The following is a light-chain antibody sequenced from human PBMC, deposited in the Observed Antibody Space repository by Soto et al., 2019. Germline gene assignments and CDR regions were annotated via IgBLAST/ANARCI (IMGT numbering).Light chain of an antibody. V-gene: IGKV3D-15*01. CDR2: DAS. CDR3: QPYNSWPYT. Sequence: EIMLTQSPATLSVSPGERATLSCRASQSVSSYLAWYQHKPGQAPRLLIYDASTRATGIPARFSGSGSGTEFTLTISSLQSEDFAVYYCQPYNSWPYTFGQGTKVDIK. CDR1: QSVSSY. J-gene: IGKJ2*01.